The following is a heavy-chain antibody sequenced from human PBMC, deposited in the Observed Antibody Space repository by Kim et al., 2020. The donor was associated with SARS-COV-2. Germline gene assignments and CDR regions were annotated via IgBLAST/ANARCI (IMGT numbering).Heavy chain of an antibody. D-gene: IGHD1-26*01. CDR1: GGSISSYY. Sequence: SETLSLTCTVSGGSISSYYWSWIRQPPGKGLEWIGYIYYSGSTNYNPSLKSRVTISVDTSKNQFSLKLSSVTAADTAVYYCARVVGYIVGATNYYYYGMDVWGQGTTVTVSS. CDR3: ARVVGYIVGATNYYYYGMDV. J-gene: IGHJ6*02. V-gene: IGHV4-59*13. CDR2: IYYSGST.